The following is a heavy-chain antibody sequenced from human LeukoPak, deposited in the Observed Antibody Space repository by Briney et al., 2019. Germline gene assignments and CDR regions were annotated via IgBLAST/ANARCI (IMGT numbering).Heavy chain of an antibody. CDR3: ARDDRDISSYRFDY. CDR2: ITYNGGAM. V-gene: IGHV3-11*04. Sequence: GGSLRLSCAASGFALSDFYMSWIRQAPGKGLEWVSYITYNGGAMYYADSLKGRFTISRDNAKNSLYLQMNSLRAEDTAVYYCARDDRDISSYRFDYWGHGTLVTVSS. J-gene: IGHJ4*01. D-gene: IGHD6-6*01. CDR1: GFALSDFY.